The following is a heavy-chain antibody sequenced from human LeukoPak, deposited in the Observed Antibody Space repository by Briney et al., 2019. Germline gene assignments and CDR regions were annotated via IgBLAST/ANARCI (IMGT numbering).Heavy chain of an antibody. J-gene: IGHJ4*02. D-gene: IGHD6-6*01. CDR3: ARGKQLNFDY. CDR1: GGTFSSYA. CDR2: IIPILGTA. V-gene: IGHV1-69*13. Sequence: ASVKVSCKASGGTFSSYAISWVRQAPGQGLEWMGGIIPILGTANYAQKFQGRVTITADESTSTAYMELSSLRSEDTAVYYCARGKQLNFDYWGQGTLVTVSS.